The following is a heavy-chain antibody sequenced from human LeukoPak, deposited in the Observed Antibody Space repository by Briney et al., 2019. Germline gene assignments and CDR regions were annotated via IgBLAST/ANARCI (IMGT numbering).Heavy chain of an antibody. V-gene: IGHV4-59*01. CDR3: ARGGGYDYLFDY. D-gene: IGHD5-12*01. CDR1: GGSISSYY. Sequence: PSETLSLTCTVSGGSISSYYWSWIRQPPGKGLEWIGYIYYSGSTNYNPSLKSRVTISVDTSKNQFSLKLSSVTAADTAVYYCARGGGYDYLFDYWGQGTLVTVSS. CDR2: IYYSGST. J-gene: IGHJ4*02.